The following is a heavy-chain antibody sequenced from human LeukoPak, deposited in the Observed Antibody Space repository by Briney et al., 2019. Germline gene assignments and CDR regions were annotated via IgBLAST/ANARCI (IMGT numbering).Heavy chain of an antibody. D-gene: IGHD3-10*02. CDR3: AELGITMIGGV. J-gene: IGHJ6*04. CDR1: GFTLNTYG. CDR2: ISDSGGST. V-gene: IGHV3-23*01. Sequence: PGGTLRLSCAASGFTLNTYGMSWVRQAPGKGLEWVSAISDSGGSTYYADSVKGRFTISRDNAKNSLYLQMNSLRAEDTAVYYCAELGITMIGGVWGKGTTVTISS.